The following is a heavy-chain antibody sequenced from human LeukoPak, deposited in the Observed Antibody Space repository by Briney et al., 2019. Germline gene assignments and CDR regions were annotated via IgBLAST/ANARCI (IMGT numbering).Heavy chain of an antibody. J-gene: IGHJ6*03. CDR1: GFTFSDYT. Sequence: PGGSLRLSCAGSGFTFSDYTMHWVRQAPGKGLEYVSAVTGNARSKYHANSVKGRFTISRDNSKDTLYLQMGSLRPEDTAVYYCARGPSSLYMDVWGKGTTVTISS. CDR2: VTGNARSK. V-gene: IGHV3-64*01. CDR3: ARGPSSLYMDV.